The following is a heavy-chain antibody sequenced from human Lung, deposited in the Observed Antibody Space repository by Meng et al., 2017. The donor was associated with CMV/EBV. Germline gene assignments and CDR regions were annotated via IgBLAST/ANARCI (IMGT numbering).Heavy chain of an antibody. CDR1: GYTFTGYF. CDR3: ARGGLSTALPEAPSSSSIDN. D-gene: IGHD2/OR15-2a*01. Sequence: SXXVSXXASGYTFTGYFMHWVRQAPGQGLEWMGWINPNSGGTNYAQKFQGRVIMTWDTSISPAYMQLSRLTSNDTAVFYCARGGLSTALPEAPSSSSIDNWXQGTXVTVAS. V-gene: IGHV1-2*02. CDR2: INPNSGGT. J-gene: IGHJ4*02.